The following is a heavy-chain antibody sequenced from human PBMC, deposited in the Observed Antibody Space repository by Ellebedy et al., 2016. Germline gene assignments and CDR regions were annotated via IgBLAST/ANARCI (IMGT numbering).Heavy chain of an antibody. CDR3: ARRNSGSYYRQGFDY. CDR1: GFTFSSYW. V-gene: IGHV3-7*01. CDR2: IKQDGSEK. D-gene: IGHD1-26*01. Sequence: GESLKISXAASGFTFSSYWMSWVRQAPGKGLEWVANIKQDGSEKYYVDSVKGRFTISRDNAKNSLYLQMNSLRAEDTAVYYCARRNSGSYYRQGFDYWGQGTLVTVSS. J-gene: IGHJ4*02.